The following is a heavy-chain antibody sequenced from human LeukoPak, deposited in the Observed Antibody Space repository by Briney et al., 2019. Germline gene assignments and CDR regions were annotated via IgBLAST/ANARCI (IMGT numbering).Heavy chain of an antibody. CDR2: ISSSSSTI. D-gene: IGHD3-22*01. Sequence: QTGGSLRLSCAASGFTFSSYSMNWVRQAPGEGLEWVSYISSSSSTIYYADSVKGRFTISRDNAKNSLYLQMNSLRAEDTAVYYCARGQTLVITTEGGNWFDPWGQGTLVTVSS. V-gene: IGHV3-48*01. CDR3: ARGQTLVITTEGGNWFDP. CDR1: GFTFSSYS. J-gene: IGHJ5*02.